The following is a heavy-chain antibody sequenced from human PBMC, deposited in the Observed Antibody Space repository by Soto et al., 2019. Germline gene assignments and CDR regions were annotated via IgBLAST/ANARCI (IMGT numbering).Heavy chain of an antibody. J-gene: IGHJ4*02. D-gene: IGHD1-26*01. CDR1: DASISNGYYS. CDR3: ARGPSGDKVDY. V-gene: IGHV4-30-4*01. Sequence: QVQLQEPGPRLVEPSHTLSLTCTVSDASISNGYYSWSWIRQSPGTGLEWIGHIHSGGTTYSNPSLKSRLTISVDMSKNQFSLKLSSLTAADTAVYYCARGPSGDKVDYWGQGTLVTVSS. CDR2: IHSGGTT.